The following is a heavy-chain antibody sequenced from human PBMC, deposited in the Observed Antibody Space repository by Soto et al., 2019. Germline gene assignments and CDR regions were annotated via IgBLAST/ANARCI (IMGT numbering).Heavy chain of an antibody. D-gene: IGHD2-15*01. CDR2: INPSGGST. CDR1: GYTLTELS. CDR3: ARVGGYCSGGSCYSSGAFDI. Sequence: ASVKVSCKVSGYTLTELSMHWVRQAPGQGLEWMGIINPSGGSTSYAQKFQGRVTMTRDTSTSTVYMELSSLRSEDTAVYYCARVGGYCSGGSCYSSGAFDIWGQGTMVTVSS. V-gene: IGHV1-46*01. J-gene: IGHJ3*02.